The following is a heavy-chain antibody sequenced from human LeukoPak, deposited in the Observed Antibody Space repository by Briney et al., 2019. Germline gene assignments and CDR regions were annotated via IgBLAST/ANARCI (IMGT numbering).Heavy chain of an antibody. V-gene: IGHV4-59*01. CDR1: GCSISGYY. D-gene: IGHD3-22*01. J-gene: IGHJ4*02. CDR3: GRKDGRDSCRYHTYFDY. Sequence: PSETLTLTWTGSGCSISGYYGSGIRQPPGKGLEWIGYIYYSGSTNYNPSLKSRVTISVDTSKNQFSLKLSSVTAADTAVYYCGRKDGRDSCRYHTYFDYWGQGTLVTVSS. CDR2: IYYSGST.